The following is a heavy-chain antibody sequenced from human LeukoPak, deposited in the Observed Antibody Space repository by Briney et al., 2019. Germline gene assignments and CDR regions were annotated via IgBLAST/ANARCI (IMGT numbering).Heavy chain of an antibody. D-gene: IGHD2-15*01. V-gene: IGHV4-39*02. J-gene: IGHJ5*02. Sequence: SETLSLTCTVSGGSISSSSYYWGWIRQPPGKGLEWIGSIYYSGSTYYNPSLKSRVTISVDTSKNQFSLKLSSVTAADTAVYYCARDRIVVVVGATLDNWFDPWGQGTLVTVSS. CDR2: IYYSGST. CDR1: GGSISSSSYY. CDR3: ARDRIVVVVGATLDNWFDP.